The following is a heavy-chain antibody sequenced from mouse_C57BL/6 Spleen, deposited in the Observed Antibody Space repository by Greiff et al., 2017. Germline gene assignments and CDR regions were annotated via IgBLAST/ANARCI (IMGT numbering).Heavy chain of an antibody. D-gene: IGHD2-5*01. Sequence: EVKLVESGGGLVKPGGSLKLSCAASGFTFSSYAMSWVRQTPEKRLAWVATISDGGSYTYYPDNVKGRFTISRDNAKNNLYLQMSHLKSEDTAMYYCAREDSNYVWFAYWGQGTLVTVSA. J-gene: IGHJ3*01. CDR1: GFTFSSYA. CDR3: AREDSNYVWFAY. V-gene: IGHV5-4*01. CDR2: ISDGGSYT.